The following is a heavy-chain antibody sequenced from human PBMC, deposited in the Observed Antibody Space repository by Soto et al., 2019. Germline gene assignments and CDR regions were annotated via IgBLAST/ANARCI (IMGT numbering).Heavy chain of an antibody. CDR3: AHTWGLPFDY. Sequence: QITLKESGPTLVKPTQTLTLTCTYSGFSLRTTGVGVGWIRQPPGKALEWLGIIYWNDDKRYSPSLKSRFTLTSYIPKSQVVLTITNMDPVDTATYHCAHTWGLPFDYWGQGTLAIVSS. J-gene: IGHJ4*02. D-gene: IGHD3-16*01. V-gene: IGHV2-5*01. CDR1: GFSLRTTGVG. CDR2: IYWNDDK.